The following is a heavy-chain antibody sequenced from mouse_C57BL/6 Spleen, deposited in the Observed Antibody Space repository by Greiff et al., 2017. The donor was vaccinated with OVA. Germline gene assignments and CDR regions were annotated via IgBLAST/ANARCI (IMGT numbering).Heavy chain of an antibody. D-gene: IGHD2-4*01. CDR1: GYTFTSYW. CDR2: IDPNSGGT. J-gene: IGHJ3*01. Sequence: VQLQQPGAELVKPGASVKLSCKASGYTFTSYWMPWVKPRPGRGLEWIGRIDPNSGGTKYHEKFKSKATLTVDKPFSTAYMQLRSLTSEDSAVYYCAREEGDYDESPWFAYWGQGTLVTVSA. CDR3: AREEGDYDESPWFAY. V-gene: IGHV1-72*01.